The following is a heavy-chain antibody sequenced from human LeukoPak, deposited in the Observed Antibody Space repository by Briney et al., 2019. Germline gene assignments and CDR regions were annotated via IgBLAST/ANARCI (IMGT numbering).Heavy chain of an antibody. J-gene: IGHJ4*02. CDR2: IYHSGST. Sequence: PSETLSLTCTVSGGSISSGGYYWSWIRQPPGKGLEWIGYIYHSGSTYYNPSLKSRVTISVDRSKNQFSLKLSSVTAADTAVYYCARAQRGSYSFDYWGQGTLVTVSS. D-gene: IGHD1-26*01. CDR1: GGSISSGGYY. CDR3: ARAQRGSYSFDY. V-gene: IGHV4-30-2*01.